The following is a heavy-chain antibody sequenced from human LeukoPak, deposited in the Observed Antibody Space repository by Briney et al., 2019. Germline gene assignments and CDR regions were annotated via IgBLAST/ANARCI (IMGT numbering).Heavy chain of an antibody. Sequence: PGRSLRLSCAASGFTFDDYAMHWVRQAPGKGLEWVSGISWNSGSIGYADSVKGRFTISRDNSKNTLYLQVNSLRAEDTAVYYCARDQGLYSSSLDDAFDIWGQGTMVTVSS. CDR2: ISWNSGSI. D-gene: IGHD6-6*01. CDR1: GFTFDDYA. CDR3: ARDQGLYSSSLDDAFDI. V-gene: IGHV3-9*01. J-gene: IGHJ3*02.